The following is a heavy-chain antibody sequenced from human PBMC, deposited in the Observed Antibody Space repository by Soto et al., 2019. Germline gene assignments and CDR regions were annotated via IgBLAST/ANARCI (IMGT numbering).Heavy chain of an antibody. CDR2: VYHTGAT. V-gene: IGHV4-31*03. Sequence: QVQLQESGPGLVEPSQTLSLVCSVSGDPLSYGGYYWSWVRQSPGKALEWIGFVYHTGATYYHPSLERRVKRAVDMSKNDFSWKLPSVTAGDTPTYYCAREGPSSGEWLDPWGKGILVTFPS. J-gene: IGHJ5*02. D-gene: IGHD1-26*01. CDR3: AREGPSSGEWLDP. CDR1: GDPLSYGGYY.